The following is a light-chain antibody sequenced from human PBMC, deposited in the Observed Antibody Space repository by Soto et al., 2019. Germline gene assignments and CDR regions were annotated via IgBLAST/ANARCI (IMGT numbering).Light chain of an antibody. CDR1: QRVSSSY. Sequence: EIVLTQSPGTLSLSPGERATLSCRASQRVSSSYLAWYQQKVGQAPRLLIYAASSRATGVPDRFSGSGSGTDFTLAISCLEPEDFAVYYCQQYGTSPPWTFGQGTKVEV. CDR2: AAS. J-gene: IGKJ1*01. CDR3: QQYGTSPPWT. V-gene: IGKV3-20*01.